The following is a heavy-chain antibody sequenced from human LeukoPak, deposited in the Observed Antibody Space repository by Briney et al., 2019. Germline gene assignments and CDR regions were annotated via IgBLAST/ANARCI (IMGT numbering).Heavy chain of an antibody. CDR3: ARDPGYSYVP. J-gene: IGHJ6*02. D-gene: IGHD5-18*01. Sequence: ASVKVSCKASGGTFSSYAISWVRQTPGQGLEWMGRIIPILGIANYAQKFQGRVTITADKSTSTAYMELSSLRSEDTAVYYCARDPGYSYVPWGQGTTVTVSS. CDR1: GGTFSSYA. CDR2: IIPILGIA. V-gene: IGHV1-69*04.